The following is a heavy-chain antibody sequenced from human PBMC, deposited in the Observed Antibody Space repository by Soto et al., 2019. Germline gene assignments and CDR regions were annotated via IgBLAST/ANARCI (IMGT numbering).Heavy chain of an antibody. J-gene: IGHJ4*02. Sequence: QVQLQQWGAGLLKPSETLSLTCAVYGGSFSGYYWSWIRQPPGKGLEWIGEINHSGSTNYNPSLKSRVTISVDTSKNQFSLKLSSVTAADTAVYYCARGPLRWLYYFDYWGQGTLVTVSS. V-gene: IGHV4-34*01. CDR2: INHSGST. CDR3: ARGPLRWLYYFDY. CDR1: GGSFSGYY. D-gene: IGHD4-17*01.